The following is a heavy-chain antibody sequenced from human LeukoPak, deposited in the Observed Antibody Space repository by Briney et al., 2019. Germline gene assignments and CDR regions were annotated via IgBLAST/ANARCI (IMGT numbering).Heavy chain of an antibody. CDR2: INHSGST. J-gene: IGHJ2*01. CDR1: GGSFSGYY. Sequence: PSETLSLTCAVYGGSFSGYYWSWIRQPPGKGLEWVGEINHSGSTNYNPSLKSRVTISVDTSKNQFSLKLSSVTAADTAVYYCARGPKGTFDLWGRGTLVTVSS. CDR3: ARGPKGTFDL. V-gene: IGHV4-34*01.